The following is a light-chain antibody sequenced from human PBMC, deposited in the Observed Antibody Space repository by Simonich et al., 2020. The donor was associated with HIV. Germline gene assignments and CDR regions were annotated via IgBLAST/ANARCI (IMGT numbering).Light chain of an antibody. Sequence: EIVLTQSPATLSLSPGERATLSCMARQGVSNYLAWYQQKPGPAPRLLIYDASNRATGIPARFSGSGSGTDFTLTISSLEPEDFAVYYCQQRSNWPRTCGQGTKVEIK. V-gene: IGKV3-11*01. CDR1: QGVSNY. J-gene: IGKJ1*01. CDR3: QQRSNWPRT. CDR2: DAS.